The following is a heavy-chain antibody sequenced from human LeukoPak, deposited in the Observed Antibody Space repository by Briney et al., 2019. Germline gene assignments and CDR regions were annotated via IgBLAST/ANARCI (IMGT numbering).Heavy chain of an antibody. D-gene: IGHD5-24*01. CDR3: ATSGYVEMATTSHPPSYGMDV. CDR2: FDPEDGET. Sequence: GASVKVSCKVSGYTLTELSMHWVRQAPGEGLEWMGGFDPEDGETIYAQKFQGRVTMTEDTSTDTAYMELSSLRSEDTAVYYCATSGYVEMATTSHPPSYGMDVWGQGTTVTVSS. V-gene: IGHV1-24*01. CDR1: GYTLTELS. J-gene: IGHJ6*02.